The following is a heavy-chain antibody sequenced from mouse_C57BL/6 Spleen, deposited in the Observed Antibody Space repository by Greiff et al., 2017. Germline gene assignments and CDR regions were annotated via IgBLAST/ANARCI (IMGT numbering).Heavy chain of an antibody. J-gene: IGHJ2*01. V-gene: IGHV14-4*01. Sequence: VQLQQSGAELVRPGASVKLSCTASGFNIKDDYMHWVKQRPEQGLEWIGWIDPENGDTEYASKFQGKATITADTSSNTAYLQLSSLTSEDTAVYYCTTDYYGSSHYWGQGTTLTVSS. D-gene: IGHD1-1*01. CDR3: TTDYYGSSHY. CDR1: GFNIKDDY. CDR2: IDPENGDT.